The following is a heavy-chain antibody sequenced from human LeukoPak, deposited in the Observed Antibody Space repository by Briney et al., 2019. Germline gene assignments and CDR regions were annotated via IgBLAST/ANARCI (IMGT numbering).Heavy chain of an antibody. J-gene: IGHJ4*02. Sequence: GAPLKISFKGSGSRFTSYWIGWVRPMPGKGVEWMGIIYPGESDTRYSTYFQGQVNISDDKSISTAYLQWSSLKASDTAMYYCARHCAPDGYNPEWCPDYWGQGTLVTVSS. CDR1: GSRFTSYW. D-gene: IGHD5-24*01. CDR2: IYPGESDT. V-gene: IGHV5-51*01. CDR3: ARHCAPDGYNPEWCPDY.